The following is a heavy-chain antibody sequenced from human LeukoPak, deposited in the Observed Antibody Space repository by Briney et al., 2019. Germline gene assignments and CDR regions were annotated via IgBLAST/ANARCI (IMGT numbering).Heavy chain of an antibody. CDR3: AREGIAAATPGVGY. CDR2: IYYSGST. CDR1: GGSISSSSYY. J-gene: IGHJ4*02. D-gene: IGHD6-13*01. Sequence: PSETLSLTCTVSGGSISSSSYYWGWIRQPPGKGLEWIGSIYYSGSTYYNPSLKSRVTISVDTSKNQFSLKLSSVTAADTAVYYCAREGIAAATPGVGYWGQGTLVTVSS. V-gene: IGHV4-39*02.